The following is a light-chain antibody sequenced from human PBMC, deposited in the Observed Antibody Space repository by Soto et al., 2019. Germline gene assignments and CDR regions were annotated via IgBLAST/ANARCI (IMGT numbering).Light chain of an antibody. Sequence: QSVLTQPPSASGAPGQRVTISCSGSSSNIGSNYVYWYQQLPGTAPKLLIYRNNKRPSGFPDRFSGSKSGTSASLAISGLRSEDGANYCCAAWADSSSAWVFGGGTKLTVL. CDR2: RNN. V-gene: IGLV1-47*01. J-gene: IGLJ3*02. CDR3: AAWADSSSAWV. CDR1: SSNIGSNY.